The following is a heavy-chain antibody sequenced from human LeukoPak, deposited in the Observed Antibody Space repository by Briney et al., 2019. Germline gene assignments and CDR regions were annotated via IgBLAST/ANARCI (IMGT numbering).Heavy chain of an antibody. V-gene: IGHV3-53*01. CDR3: AREAVTRNYFDY. J-gene: IGHJ4*02. D-gene: IGHD4-17*01. Sequence: GGSLRLSCAASGFTVSSNYMNWVRQAPGKGLEGVSVIYSGGSTYYADSVKGRFTISRDNSKNTLFLQMNSLRAEDTAVYYCAREAVTRNYFDYWGQGTLVTVSS. CDR2: IYSGGST. CDR1: GFTVSSNY.